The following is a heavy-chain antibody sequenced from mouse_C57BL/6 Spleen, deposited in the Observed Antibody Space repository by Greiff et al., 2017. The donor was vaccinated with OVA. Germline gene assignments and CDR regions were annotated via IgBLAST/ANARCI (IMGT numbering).Heavy chain of an antibody. V-gene: IGHV1-76*01. CDR3: ARITTGGFDY. D-gene: IGHD1-1*01. J-gene: IGHJ2*01. CDR1: GYTFTDYY. Sequence: QVQLQQSGAELVRPGASVKLSCKASGYTFTDYYINWVKQRPGQGLEWIARIYPGSGNTYYNEKFKGKATLTAEKSSSTAYMQLSSLTSEDSAVYFCARITTGGFDYWGQGTTLTVSS. CDR2: IYPGSGNT.